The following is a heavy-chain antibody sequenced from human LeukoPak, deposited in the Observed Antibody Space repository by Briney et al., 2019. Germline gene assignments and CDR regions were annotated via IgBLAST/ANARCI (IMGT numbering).Heavy chain of an antibody. J-gene: IGHJ4*02. V-gene: IGHV3-30*18. Sequence: GGSLRLSCAASGFTFSSYGMHWVRQAPGKGLEWVAVISYDGSNKYYADSVKGRFTISRDNSKNTLYLQMNSLRAEDTAVYYCAKARVTSMIGGIITYYFDYWGQGALDAVSS. D-gene: IGHD3-10*01. CDR3: AKARVTSMIGGIITYYFDY. CDR1: GFTFSSYG. CDR2: ISYDGSNK.